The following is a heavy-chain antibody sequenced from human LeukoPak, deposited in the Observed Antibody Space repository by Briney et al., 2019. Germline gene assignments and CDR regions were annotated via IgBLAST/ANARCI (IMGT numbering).Heavy chain of an antibody. V-gene: IGHV1-69*05. Sequence: SVKVSCKASGGTFSTYAITWVRQAPGQGLEWMGKIIPFFGTANYAQKFQVRVTITTDESTSTAYMELSSLRSDDTAVYYCARRETLGYCTGGSCYSAFDTWGQGTRVTVSS. CDR2: IIPFFGTA. CDR3: ARRETLGYCTGGSCYSAFDT. D-gene: IGHD2-15*01. J-gene: IGHJ3*02. CDR1: GGTFSTYA.